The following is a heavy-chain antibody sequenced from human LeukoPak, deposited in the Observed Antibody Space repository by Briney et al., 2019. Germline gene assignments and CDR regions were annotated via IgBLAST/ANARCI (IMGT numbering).Heavy chain of an antibody. J-gene: IGHJ4*02. V-gene: IGHV4-59*01. D-gene: IGHD3-3*01. CDR2: IYYSGST. Sequence: PSETLSLTCTVSGGSISSYYWSWIRQPPGKGLEWIGYIYYSGSTNYNPSLKSRVTISVDTSKNQFSLKLSSVTAADTAVYYCARAGFYDFWSAYYPDSWGQGTLVTVSS. CDR3: ARAGFYDFWSAYYPDS. CDR1: GGSISSYY.